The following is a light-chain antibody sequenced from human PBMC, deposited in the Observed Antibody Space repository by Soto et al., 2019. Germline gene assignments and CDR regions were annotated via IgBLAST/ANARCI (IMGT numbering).Light chain of an antibody. CDR3: PSFYSSLGGYG. Sequence: QSVLTQPPSVSGAPGQRVTISCTGSSSNIGAGYDVHWYQQVPGTAPKLLIFGNNNRPSGVPDRFSGSKSGTSTSLAITGLQAEDEAGYFCPSFYSSLGGYGFRAGTKVTVL. V-gene: IGLV1-40*01. CDR1: SSNIGAGYD. J-gene: IGLJ1*01. CDR2: GNN.